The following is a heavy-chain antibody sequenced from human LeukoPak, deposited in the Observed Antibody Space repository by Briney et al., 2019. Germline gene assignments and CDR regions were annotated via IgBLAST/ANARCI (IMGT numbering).Heavy chain of an antibody. CDR2: INHSGST. CDR1: GGSFSGYY. CDR3: ARRLASGWYYYYYMDV. D-gene: IGHD6-19*01. V-gene: IGHV4-34*01. J-gene: IGHJ6*03. Sequence: PSETLSLTCAVYGGSFSGYYWSWIRQPPGKGLEWIGEINHSGSTNYNPSLKSRVTISVDTSKNQFSLKLSSVTAADTAVYYCARRLASGWYYYYYMDVWGKGTTVTISS.